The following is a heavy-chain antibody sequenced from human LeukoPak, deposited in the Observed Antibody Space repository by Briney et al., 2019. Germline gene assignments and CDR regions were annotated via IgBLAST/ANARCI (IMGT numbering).Heavy chain of an antibody. J-gene: IGHJ6*01. CDR3: ARAVVQDMRRCMDV. D-gene: IGHD1-1*01. V-gene: IGHV1-2*02. CDR2: INPNSGDT. Sequence: ASVTVSCKASGYTFNADYLHWVRQAPGQGLEWMGWINPNSGDTEYAQKFQGRVTMTRDTSISTAYMELSRLTSDDTAVFYCARAVVQDMRRCMDVWEQATTVTVSS. CDR1: GYTFNADY.